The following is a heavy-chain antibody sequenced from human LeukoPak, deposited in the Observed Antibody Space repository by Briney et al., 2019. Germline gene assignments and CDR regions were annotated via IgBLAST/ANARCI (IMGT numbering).Heavy chain of an antibody. Sequence: GGSLRLSCAASGFTFSSYEMNWVRQAPGKGLEWVSYISSSGSTIYYADSVKGRFTISRDNAKNSLYLQMNSLRAEDTAVYYCAREDATALDYWGQGTLVTVSS. CDR1: GFTFSSYE. D-gene: IGHD4-17*01. V-gene: IGHV3-48*03. CDR3: AREDATALDY. J-gene: IGHJ4*02. CDR2: ISSSGSTI.